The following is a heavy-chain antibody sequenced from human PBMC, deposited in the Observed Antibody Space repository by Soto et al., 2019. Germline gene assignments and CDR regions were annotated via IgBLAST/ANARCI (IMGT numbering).Heavy chain of an antibody. CDR2: VYYSGTT. D-gene: IGHD1-26*01. J-gene: IGHJ4*02. CDR1: GGSIRNGDYY. Sequence: QVQLQEWGPGLVKPSQTLSLTCTVSGGSIRNGDYYWGWIRQPPGKGLEWIGYVYYSGTTYSHPSLNRRVTISVDTAENEFSLRLSSVTAADTAVYYCVTVNLVGAAYYFDYWGPGTLVTVSS. V-gene: IGHV4-30-4*01. CDR3: VTVNLVGAAYYFDY.